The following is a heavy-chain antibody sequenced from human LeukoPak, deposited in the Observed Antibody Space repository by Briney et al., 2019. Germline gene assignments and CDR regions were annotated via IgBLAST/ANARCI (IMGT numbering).Heavy chain of an antibody. CDR1: GYSFTSQW. V-gene: IGHV5-51*01. D-gene: IGHD3-10*01. J-gene: IGHJ6*02. CDR3: ARWMFYYGSGVFHYHGMDV. CDR2: TYPADSDT. Sequence: PGESLKISCEGSGYSFTSQWIGWVRQMPGKGLEWMGITYPADSDTKYSPSFQGQVTISADKSISTAYLQWSSLKASDTAIYYCARWMFYYGSGVFHYHGMDVWGQGTTVTVSS.